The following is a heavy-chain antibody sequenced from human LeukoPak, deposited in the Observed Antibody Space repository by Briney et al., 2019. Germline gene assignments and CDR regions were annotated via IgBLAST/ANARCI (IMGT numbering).Heavy chain of an antibody. CDR2: IGGNGGRT. V-gene: IGHV3-23*01. J-gene: IGHJ4*02. Sequence: GGSLRLSWAASGFTFSSYAMSWVRQAPEKGLEWVSAIGGNGGRTYYADSVRGRFTISRDNSKNTLYLQMNSLRAEDTAVYYCARDPYYYDSSGYYQTAWYYFDYWGQGTLVTVSS. CDR1: GFTFSSYA. D-gene: IGHD3-22*01. CDR3: ARDPYYYDSSGYYQTAWYYFDY.